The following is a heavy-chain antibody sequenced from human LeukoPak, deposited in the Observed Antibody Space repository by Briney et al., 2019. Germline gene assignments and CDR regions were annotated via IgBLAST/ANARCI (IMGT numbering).Heavy chain of an antibody. CDR3: ARATRSDSSSWTGRFDYYYYMDV. D-gene: IGHD6-13*01. CDR2: IIPIFGTA. Sequence: SVKVSCKASGGTFSSYAISWVRQAPGQGLEWMGGIIPIFGTANYAQKFQGRVTITTDESTSTAYMELSSLRSEDTAVYYCARATRSDSSSWTGRFDYYYYMDVWGKGTTVTVSS. V-gene: IGHV1-69*05. CDR1: GGTFSSYA. J-gene: IGHJ6*03.